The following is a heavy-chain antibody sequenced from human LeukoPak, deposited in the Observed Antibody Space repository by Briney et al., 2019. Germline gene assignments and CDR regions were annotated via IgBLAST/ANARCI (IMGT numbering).Heavy chain of an antibody. CDR1: GFTFSSYS. V-gene: IGHV3-21*01. CDR3: ARDLGDTFDI. J-gene: IGHJ3*02. Sequence: PGGSLRLSCAASGFTFSSYSLNWVRQAPGMGLEWVSSISSSSNYIYYADSVKGRFTISRDNAKNSLYLQMNSLRAEDTAVYYCARDLGDTFDIWGQGTMVTVSS. CDR2: ISSSSNYI.